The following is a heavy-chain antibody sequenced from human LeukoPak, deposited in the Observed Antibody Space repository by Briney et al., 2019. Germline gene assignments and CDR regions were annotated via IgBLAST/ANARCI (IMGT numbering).Heavy chain of an antibody. CDR2: IIPIFGTA. CDR1: GGTFSSYA. V-gene: IGHV1-69*13. CDR3: ATNGRMGDY. Sequence: ASVKVSCKASGGTFSSYAISWVRQAPGQGLEWMGGIIPIFGTANYAQKFQGRVTITADESTSTDYMELSSLRSEDTAVYYCATNGRMGDYWGQGTLVTVSS. D-gene: IGHD1-26*01. J-gene: IGHJ4*02.